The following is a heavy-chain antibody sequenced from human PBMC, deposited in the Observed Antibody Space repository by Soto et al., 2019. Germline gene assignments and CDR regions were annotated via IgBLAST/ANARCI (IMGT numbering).Heavy chain of an antibody. CDR2: IIPIFGTA. Sequence: GASVKVSCKASGGTFSSYAISWVRQAPGQRLEWMGAIIPIFGTANYAQKFQGRVTITADESTSTAYMELSSLRSEDTAVYYCARPARYCRGGSCYSIGDYYCGMDVWGQGTTVTVSS. J-gene: IGHJ6*02. D-gene: IGHD2-15*01. CDR3: ARPARYCRGGSCYSIGDYYCGMDV. V-gene: IGHV1-69*13. CDR1: GGTFSSYA.